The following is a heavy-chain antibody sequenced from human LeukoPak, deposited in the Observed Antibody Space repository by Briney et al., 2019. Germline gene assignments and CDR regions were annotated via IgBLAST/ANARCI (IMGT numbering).Heavy chain of an antibody. V-gene: IGHV3-33*01. CDR1: GFTFSSSG. CDR2: IWYDGINE. CDR3: ARGKGSSRGERYYFDY. J-gene: IGHJ4*02. D-gene: IGHD6-13*01. Sequence: PGGSLRLSCAASGFTFSSSGMHWVRQAPGKGLEWVALIWYDGINEYYADSVKGRFTISRDDSKNTLYLQMNSLRAEDTAVYYCARGKGSSRGERYYFDYWGQGTLVTVSS.